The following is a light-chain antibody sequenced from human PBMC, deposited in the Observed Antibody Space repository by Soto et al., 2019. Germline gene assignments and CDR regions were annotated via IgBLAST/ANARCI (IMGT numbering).Light chain of an antibody. J-gene: IGLJ1*01. CDR1: SSDVGGYNF. V-gene: IGLV2-14*01. CDR2: DVT. CDR3: SSYTSISTYV. Sequence: QSALTQPASVSGSPGQLITISCTGTSSDVGGYNFVSWYQQHPDKAPKLMIYDVTNRPSGASNRFSGSKSGNTASLTISGLQAEDEADYYCSSYTSISTYVFGTGTKLTVL.